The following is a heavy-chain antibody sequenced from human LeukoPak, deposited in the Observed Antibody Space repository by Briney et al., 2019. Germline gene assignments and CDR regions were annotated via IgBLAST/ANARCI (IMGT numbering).Heavy chain of an antibody. D-gene: IGHD3-16*01. CDR1: GGSVTTGTYH. V-gene: IGHV4-39*07. J-gene: IGHJ5*02. CDR2: VYFDGGT. CDR3: ARDHYYDGRGRFDP. Sequence: PSETLSLTCSVSGGSVTTGTYHWAWIRQPPGKGLEWIGSVYFDGGTHYNRSLQSRVAISVDTSKNQYSLRRSSVTAADTAVYYCARDHYYDGRGRFDPWGQGILVTVSS.